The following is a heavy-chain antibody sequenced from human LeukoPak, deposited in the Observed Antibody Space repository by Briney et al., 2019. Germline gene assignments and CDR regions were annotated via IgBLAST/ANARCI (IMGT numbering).Heavy chain of an antibody. Sequence: SGPTLVKPTQTLTLTCTFSGFSLTTRATGVGWIRQPPGKALEWLALIYWNDDKRYNPSLKSGLTITKDTSKNQVVLTMTNVDPVDTATYYCARSSNYYESSGYLYDYWGQGTLVTVSS. V-gene: IGHV2-5*01. J-gene: IGHJ4*02. D-gene: IGHD3-22*01. CDR3: ARSSNYYESSGYLYDY. CDR1: GFSLTTRATG. CDR2: IYWNDDK.